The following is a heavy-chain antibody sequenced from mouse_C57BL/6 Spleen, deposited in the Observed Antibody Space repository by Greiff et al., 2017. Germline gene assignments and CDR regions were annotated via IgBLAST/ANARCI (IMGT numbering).Heavy chain of an antibody. Sequence: SGAELVRPGASVKMSCKASGYTFTSYNMHWVKQTPRQGLEWIGAIYPGNGDTSYNQKFKGKATLTVDKSSSTAYMQLSSLTSEDSAVYFCARGEDYYGSSYDYAMDYWGQGTSVTVSS. D-gene: IGHD1-1*01. CDR2: IYPGNGDT. CDR1: GYTFTSYN. CDR3: ARGEDYYGSSYDYAMDY. V-gene: IGHV1-12*01. J-gene: IGHJ4*01.